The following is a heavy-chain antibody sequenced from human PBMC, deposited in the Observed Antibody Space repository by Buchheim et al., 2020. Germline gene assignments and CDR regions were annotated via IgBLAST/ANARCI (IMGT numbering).Heavy chain of an antibody. Sequence: EVQLVESGGGLVQPGGSLRLSCAASGFTFSSYAMSWVRQAPGKGLEWVSTISGSGGSTYYADSVKGRFTISRDNSKTTLYLQMNSLRAEDTAVYYCAKVGPCGNYCSYYYYGMDVWGQGTT. J-gene: IGHJ6*02. CDR2: ISGSGGST. CDR1: GFTFSSYA. D-gene: IGHD1-26*01. CDR3: AKVGPCGNYCSYYYYGMDV. V-gene: IGHV3-23*04.